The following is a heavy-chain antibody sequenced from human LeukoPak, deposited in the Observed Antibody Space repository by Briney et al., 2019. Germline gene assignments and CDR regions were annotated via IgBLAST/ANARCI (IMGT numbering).Heavy chain of an antibody. CDR1: GGSMRDYY. V-gene: IGHV4-39*01. CDR2: IYHGGST. D-gene: IGHD3-16*01. CDR3: ARLPRGLIRSY. J-gene: IGHJ4*02. Sequence: PSETLSLTCTVSGGSMRDYYWGWIRQPPGKGLEWIGTIYHGGSTDSYTGRTYYKSSLKSRVTISVDTSNNQFSLTMASVTAADTAVYYCARLPRGLIRSYWGQGTLVTVSS.